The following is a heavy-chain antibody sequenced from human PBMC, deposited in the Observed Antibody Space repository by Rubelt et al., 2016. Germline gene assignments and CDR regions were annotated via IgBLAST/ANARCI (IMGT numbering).Heavy chain of an antibody. CDR2: IRQDGSEK. D-gene: IGHD5-18*01. V-gene: IGHV3-7*01. Sequence: EVQLVESGGALVQPGGSLRLSCAASGFTFSSYWMTWVRQAPGKGLEWVATIRQDGSEKYYMDSLKGPFTSSRDNAKNSLFLQMTSLRAEETAVYYCATGHTAFDYWGQGTLVTVSS. J-gene: IGHJ4*02. CDR3: ATGHTAFDY. CDR1: GFTFSSYW.